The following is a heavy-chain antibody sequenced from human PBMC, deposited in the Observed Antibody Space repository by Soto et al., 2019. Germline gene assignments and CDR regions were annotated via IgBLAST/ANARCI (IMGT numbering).Heavy chain of an antibody. J-gene: IGHJ5*02. Sequence: GGSLRLSCAASGFTFSSYAMSWVRQAPGKGLEWVSAISGSGGSTYYADSVKGRFTISRDNSKNTLYLQMNSLRGEDTAVYYCAKDGYSSSWYWFDPWGQGTLVTVSS. CDR1: GFTFSSYA. CDR3: AKDGYSSSWYWFDP. CDR2: ISGSGGST. D-gene: IGHD6-13*01. V-gene: IGHV3-23*01.